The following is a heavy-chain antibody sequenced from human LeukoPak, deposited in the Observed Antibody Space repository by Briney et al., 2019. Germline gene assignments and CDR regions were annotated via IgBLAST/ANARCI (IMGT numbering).Heavy chain of an antibody. Sequence: PGGSLRLSCVGSGFTFRSHAMSWVRQAPEKGLEFVSGIYENGGTTSYADSVKGRFSISRDNSKNTLYLQMDSLRGEDTAVYYCAKDFRIGYSAHFDYWGQGALVTVSS. D-gene: IGHD2-21*01. CDR1: GFTFRSHA. J-gene: IGHJ4*02. CDR3: AKDFRIGYSAHFDY. CDR2: IYENGGTT. V-gene: IGHV3-23*01.